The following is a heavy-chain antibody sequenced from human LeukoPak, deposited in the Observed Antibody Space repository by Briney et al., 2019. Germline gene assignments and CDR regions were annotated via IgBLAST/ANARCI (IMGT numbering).Heavy chain of an antibody. V-gene: IGHV3-64*01. Sequence: GGSLRLSCAASGFTFRSYSMHWVRQAPGKGLEYVSAISTDGDNTYYANSVKDRFTISRDNSKNTLFLQMGNLTADDMAIYYCARVGDDDAFDIWGQGTMVIVSS. CDR3: ARVGDDDAFDI. CDR1: GFTFRSYS. D-gene: IGHD1-1*01. CDR2: ISTDGDNT. J-gene: IGHJ3*02.